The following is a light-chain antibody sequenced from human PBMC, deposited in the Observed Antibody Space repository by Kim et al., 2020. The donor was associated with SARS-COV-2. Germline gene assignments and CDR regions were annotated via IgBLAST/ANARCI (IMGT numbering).Light chain of an antibody. Sequence: QSALTQPPSASGSPGQSVTISCTGTNSDIGYYNHVSWYQQHPGKAPKLMIYEVNKRPSGVPDRFSGSKSGNTASLTVSGLQAEDEADYYYSSDGGSNKLVFGGGTQLTVL. CDR3: SSDGGSNKLV. CDR2: EVN. CDR1: NSDIGYYNH. V-gene: IGLV2-8*01. J-gene: IGLJ3*02.